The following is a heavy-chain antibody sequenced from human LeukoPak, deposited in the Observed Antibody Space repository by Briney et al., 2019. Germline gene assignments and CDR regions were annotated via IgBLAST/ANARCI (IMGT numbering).Heavy chain of an antibody. CDR2: INHSGST. J-gene: IGHJ4*02. D-gene: IGHD3-22*01. V-gene: IGHV4-34*01. Sequence: SETLSLTCAVYGGSFSGYYWSWIRQPPGKGLEWIGEINHSGSTNYNPSLKSRVTISVDTSKNQFSLKLSSVTAAGTAVYYCARRKNYDSWGQGTLVTVSS. CDR1: GGSFSGYY. CDR3: ARRKNYDS.